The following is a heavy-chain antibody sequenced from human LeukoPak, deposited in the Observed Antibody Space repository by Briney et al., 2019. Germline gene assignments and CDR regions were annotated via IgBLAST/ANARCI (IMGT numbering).Heavy chain of an antibody. CDR2: IIPMLGTA. Sequence: SVKVSCKASGYTFTSYAMNWVRQAPGQGLEWMGGIIPMLGTAKYAQKVQGRVTMSTDESTSIAYMELSSLRSEDTAVYCCARQGGITVFGMAQPGGAFDIWGQGTMVTVSS. V-gene: IGHV1-69*05. CDR1: GYTFTSYA. CDR3: ARQGGITVFGMAQPGGAFDI. D-gene: IGHD3-3*01. J-gene: IGHJ3*02.